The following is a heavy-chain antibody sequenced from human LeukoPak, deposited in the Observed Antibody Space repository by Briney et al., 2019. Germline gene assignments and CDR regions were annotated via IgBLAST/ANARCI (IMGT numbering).Heavy chain of an antibody. D-gene: IGHD2-2*01. V-gene: IGHV1-18*01. CDR2: ISGDNGST. J-gene: IGHJ4*02. Sequence: VASVKVSCKAPGYTFTSYGISWVRQAPGQGLEWMGWISGDNGSTNYAQKLQGRITMTTDTSTSTAYMELRSLRSDDSAVYYCAREDTRRGSRGYFDYWGQGTLVTVSS. CDR1: GYTFTSYG. CDR3: AREDTRRGSRGYFDY.